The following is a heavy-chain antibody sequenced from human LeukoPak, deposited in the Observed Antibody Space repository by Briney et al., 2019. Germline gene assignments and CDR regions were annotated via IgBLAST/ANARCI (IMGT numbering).Heavy chain of an antibody. CDR1: GFTFSSYA. Sequence: PGGSLRLSCAASGFTFSSYAMSWVRQAPGKGLEWVSTISGSGANTYYADSVKGRFTISRDNSKNTLYVQLNSLRAEDTAVYRCAKSAYRSGWAFDYWGQGTLVTVSS. V-gene: IGHV3-23*01. CDR2: ISGSGANT. J-gene: IGHJ4*02. D-gene: IGHD6-19*01. CDR3: AKSAYRSGWAFDY.